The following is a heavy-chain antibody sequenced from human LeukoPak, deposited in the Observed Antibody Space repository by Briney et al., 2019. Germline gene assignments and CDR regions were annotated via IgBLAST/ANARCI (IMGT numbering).Heavy chain of an antibody. CDR2: IYSGGST. J-gene: IGHJ4*02. D-gene: IGHD3-10*01. Sequence: PGGSLRLSCAASGFTVSSNYMSWVRQAPGKGLEWVSVIYSGGSTYYTDSVKGRFTISRDNSKNILYLQMNSLRAEDTAVYYCAKPISGFGYYFDYWGQGTLVTVSS. CDR3: AKPISGFGYYFDY. V-gene: IGHV3-66*04. CDR1: GFTVSSNY.